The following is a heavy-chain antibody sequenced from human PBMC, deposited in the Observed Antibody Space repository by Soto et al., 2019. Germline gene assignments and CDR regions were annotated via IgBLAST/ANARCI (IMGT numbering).Heavy chain of an antibody. CDR3: ARGGQQVVSFDY. V-gene: IGHV1-69*04. D-gene: IGHD6-6*01. J-gene: IGHJ4*02. Sequence: QVHLVQSGAEVKKAGSSVKVSCKTSGGTISTYAISWVRQAPGQGLEWMGKIIPVLGVYDYAQKFQGRLTITADNSTATAYRELSSLRSEDTAVYYCARGGQQVVSFDYWGQGTLVSVSS. CDR1: GGTISTYA. CDR2: IIPVLGVY.